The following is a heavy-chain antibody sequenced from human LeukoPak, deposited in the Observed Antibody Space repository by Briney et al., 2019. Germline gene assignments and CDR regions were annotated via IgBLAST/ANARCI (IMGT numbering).Heavy chain of an antibody. CDR1: GFTFSNYA. CDR2: ISGSGGST. CDR3: AKGDEEMATISAFDI. J-gene: IGHJ3*02. Sequence: GGSLRLSCAASGFTFSNYAMSWVRQAPGKGVEWGAVISGSGGSTYYRDSVKRRFTISTDNPKNTLYLQMNSLRAEDTAVYYCAKGDEEMATISAFDIWGQGTMVTVSS. D-gene: IGHD5-24*01. V-gene: IGHV3-23*01.